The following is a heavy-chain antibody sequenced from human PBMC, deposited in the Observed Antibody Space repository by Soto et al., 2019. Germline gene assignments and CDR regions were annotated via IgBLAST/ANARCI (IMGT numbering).Heavy chain of an antibody. J-gene: IGHJ6*02. D-gene: IGHD3-3*01. CDR1: GYTLTELF. CDR3: ATDTPFGVVIKSYYRIVV. CDR2: FDPEDGET. V-gene: IGHV1-24*01. Sequence: GASVKVSCKVSGYTLTELFMHWVRQAPGKGLEWMGGFDPEDGETIYAQKFQGRVTMTEDTSTDTAYMELSSLRSEDTAVYYCATDTPFGVVIKSYYRIVVWGQGIPVTVFS.